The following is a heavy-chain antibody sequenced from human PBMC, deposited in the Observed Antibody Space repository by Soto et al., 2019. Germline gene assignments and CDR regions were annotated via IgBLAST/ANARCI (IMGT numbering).Heavy chain of an antibody. CDR1: GGTFSSYA. J-gene: IGHJ4*02. CDR2: IIPIFGTA. V-gene: IGHV1-69*01. D-gene: IGHD5-12*01. Sequence: QVQLVQSGAEVKKPGSSVKVSCKASGGTFSSYAISRVRQAPGQGLEWMGGIIPIFGTANYAQKFQGRVTITADESTSTAYMELSSLRSEDTAVYYCARDVGFRDGYTYYFDYWGQGTLVTVSS. CDR3: ARDVGFRDGYTYYFDY.